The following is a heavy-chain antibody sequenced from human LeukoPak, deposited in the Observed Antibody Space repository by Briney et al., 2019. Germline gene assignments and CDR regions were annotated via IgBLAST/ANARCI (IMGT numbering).Heavy chain of an antibody. J-gene: IGHJ4*02. CDR1: GFTFSSYS. Sequence: GGSLRLSCAASGFTFSSYSMNWVRQPPGKGLEWVSSISSTGYHIYYANSMKGRFTISRENANNSLYLQMNSLRGEDSAVYYCAKINNDDDYWGQGTLVTVSS. V-gene: IGHV3-21*01. CDR2: ISSTGYHI. D-gene: IGHD1/OR15-1a*01. CDR3: AKINNDDDY.